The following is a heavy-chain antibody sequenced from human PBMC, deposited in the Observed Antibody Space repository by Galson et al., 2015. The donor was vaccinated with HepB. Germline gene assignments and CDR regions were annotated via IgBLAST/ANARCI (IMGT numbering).Heavy chain of an antibody. V-gene: IGHV3-23*01. CDR2: ISGSGGRT. D-gene: IGHD6-19*01. CDR3: AKEPYSSGYFDP. J-gene: IGHJ5*02. CDR1: GFTFSSYA. Sequence: SLRLSCAVSGFTFSSYAMSWVRQAPGKGLEWVSAISGSGGRTYYADYVKGRFTISRDNSKNTVYLQMHSLRAEDTAVYYCAKEPYSSGYFDPWGQGSLVTVSS.